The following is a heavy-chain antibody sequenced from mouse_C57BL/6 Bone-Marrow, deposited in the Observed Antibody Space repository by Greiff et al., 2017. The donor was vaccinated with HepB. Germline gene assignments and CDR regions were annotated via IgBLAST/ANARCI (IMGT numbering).Heavy chain of an antibody. J-gene: IGHJ3*01. CDR1: GFSLTSYA. CDR2: IWTGGGT. D-gene: IGHD2-3*01. V-gene: IGHV2-9-1*01. CDR3: ARNLGGYYGFAY. Sequence: QVQLQQSGPGLVAPSQSLSITCTVSGFSLTSYALSWVRQPPGKGLEWLGVIWTGGGTNYNSALKSRLSISKDNSKSQVFLKMNSLQTDDTARYYCARNLGGYYGFAYWGQGTLVTVSA.